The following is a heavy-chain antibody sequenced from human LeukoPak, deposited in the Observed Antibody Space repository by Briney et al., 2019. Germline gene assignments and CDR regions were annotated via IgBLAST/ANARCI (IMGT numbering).Heavy chain of an antibody. Sequence: PGGSLRLSCAASGFTFNSYAMNWVRQAPGKGLEWVSAISGSGGTTYYADSVKGRFTISRDNSKNTLYLQMNSPRAEDAAVYYCAEDAIGYSYTLDWYFDLWGRGTLVTVSS. V-gene: IGHV3-23*01. CDR3: AEDAIGYSYTLDWYFDL. CDR1: GFTFNSYA. D-gene: IGHD5-18*01. CDR2: ISGSGGTT. J-gene: IGHJ2*01.